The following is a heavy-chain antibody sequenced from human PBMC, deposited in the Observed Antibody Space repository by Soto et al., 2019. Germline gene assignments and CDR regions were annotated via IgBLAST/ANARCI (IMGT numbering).Heavy chain of an antibody. CDR2: LFYSGTT. CDR1: GDSISSADYY. Sequence: SETLSLTCTVSGDSISSADYYWSWIRQTPGKGLEWIGHLFYSGTTYYNPSLKSRLTISVDTSKNHFSLRLTSVTAADTAVYYCARALWVEPELYYYGMDVWGQGTTVTGSS. CDR3: ARALWVEPELYYYGMDV. D-gene: IGHD1-1*01. V-gene: IGHV4-30-4*01. J-gene: IGHJ6*02.